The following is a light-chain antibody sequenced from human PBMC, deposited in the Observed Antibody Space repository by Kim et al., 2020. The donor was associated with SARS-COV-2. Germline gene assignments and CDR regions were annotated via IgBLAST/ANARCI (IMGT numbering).Light chain of an antibody. CDR1: DLRSYS. V-gene: IGLV3-19*01. CDR3: NSRDSSGNQV. CDR2: GKN. J-gene: IGLJ1*01. Sequence: ALGQQVGITSQADDLRSYSASWDQQKPGQAPILFIYGKNNRPSGIPDRFSGSSSGNTASLTITGAQAEDEADYYCNSRDSSGNQVFGTGTKVTVL.